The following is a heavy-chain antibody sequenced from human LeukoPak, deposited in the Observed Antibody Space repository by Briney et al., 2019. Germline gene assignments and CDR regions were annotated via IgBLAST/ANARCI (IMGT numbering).Heavy chain of an antibody. CDR3: ARATGSSGYYYGLDP. CDR1: GGSFSGYY. V-gene: IGHV4-34*01. Sequence: PSETLSLTCAVYGGSFSGYYWSWIRQPPGKGLEWIGEINHSGSTNYNPSLKSRVTISVDTSKNQFSLKLSSVTAADTAVYYCARATGSSGYYYGLDPWGQGTRVTVSS. J-gene: IGHJ5*02. D-gene: IGHD3-22*01. CDR2: INHSGST.